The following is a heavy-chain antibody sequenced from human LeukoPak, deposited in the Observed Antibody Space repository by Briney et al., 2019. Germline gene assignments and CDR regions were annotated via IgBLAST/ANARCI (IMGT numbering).Heavy chain of an antibody. CDR2: FYPEDGET. V-gene: IGHV1-24*01. CDR1: RYTPTELS. J-gene: IGHJ1*01. Sequence: ASVEVSCKVSRYTPTELSMHWVRPAPGKGRGWMGGFYPEDGETIYAQKFQGRVTMTEDTSTDTAYMELSSLRSEDTAVYYCATHDSSGYHPAEYFQHWGQGTLVTVSS. D-gene: IGHD3-22*01. CDR3: ATHDSSGYHPAEYFQH.